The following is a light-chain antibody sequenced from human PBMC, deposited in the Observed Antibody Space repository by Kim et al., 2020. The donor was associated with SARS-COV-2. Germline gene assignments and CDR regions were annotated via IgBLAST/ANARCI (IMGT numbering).Light chain of an antibody. Sequence: SPGERATRSCRASQSVNSEYLGWYQQKPGHAPRVLIYGASRRSTGIPDRFSGSGSGTDFTLSISRLEPEDFAVYYCQHYGDSPLKTFGQGTKLEI. CDR2: GAS. J-gene: IGKJ2*01. V-gene: IGKV3-20*01. CDR3: QHYGDSPLKT. CDR1: QSVNSEY.